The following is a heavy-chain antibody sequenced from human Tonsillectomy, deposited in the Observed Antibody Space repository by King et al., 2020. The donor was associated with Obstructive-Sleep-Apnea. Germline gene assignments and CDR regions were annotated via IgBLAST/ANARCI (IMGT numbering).Heavy chain of an antibody. Sequence: VQLVESGGGLVQPGGSLRLSCAASGFIFSDYYMGWARQAPGKGLEWVGRGTHKAYSFQIQYAASVKGRFTISRDESTNSVYLQMNNLRIEDTAVYFCTRESWYLFDTWGQGSLVTVSS. J-gene: IGHJ4*02. CDR2: GTHKAYSFQI. V-gene: IGHV3-72*01. CDR3: TRESWYLFDT. D-gene: IGHD6-13*01. CDR1: GFIFSDYY.